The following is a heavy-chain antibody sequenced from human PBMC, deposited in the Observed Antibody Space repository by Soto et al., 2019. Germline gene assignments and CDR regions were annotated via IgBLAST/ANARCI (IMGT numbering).Heavy chain of an antibody. Sequence: PGGSLILSCAASVFTFSSCSKNLVRQAPGKGLAWVSFISSSSGYIYYADSVKGRFNISRDNAKNSLYLQMNSLRAEDTAVYYCARGGRRGYSYAFDYWGQGT. V-gene: IGHV3-21*01. J-gene: IGHJ4*02. CDR2: ISSSSGYI. D-gene: IGHD5-18*01. CDR3: ARGGRRGYSYAFDY. CDR1: VFTFSSCS.